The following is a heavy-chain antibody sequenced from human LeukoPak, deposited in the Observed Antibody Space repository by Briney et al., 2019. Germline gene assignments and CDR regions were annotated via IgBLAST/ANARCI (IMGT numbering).Heavy chain of an antibody. CDR2: IYYSGST. V-gene: IGHV4-39*01. J-gene: IGHJ4*02. Sequence: SETLSLTCTVSGGSISSSSYYWSWIRQPPGKGLEWIGSIYYSGSTYYNPSLKSRVTISVDTSKNQFSLKLSSVTAADTAVYYCARLSLGYWGQGTLVTVSS. CDR1: GGSISSSSYY. CDR3: ARLSLGY. D-gene: IGHD3-16*02.